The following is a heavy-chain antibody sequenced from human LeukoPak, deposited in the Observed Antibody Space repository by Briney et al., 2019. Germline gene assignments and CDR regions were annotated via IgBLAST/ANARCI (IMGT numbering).Heavy chain of an antibody. J-gene: IGHJ6*03. CDR1: GGSISSHY. CDR2: IYYSGST. D-gene: IGHD2-2*01. CDR3: ARALIVVVPAASYYYMDV. V-gene: IGHV4-59*11. Sequence: SETLSLTCTVSGGSISSHYWSWIRQPPGKGLEWIGYIYYSGSTNYTPSLKSRVTISVDTSKNQFSLKLSSVTAADTAVYYCARALIVVVPAASYYYMDVWGKGTTVTVSS.